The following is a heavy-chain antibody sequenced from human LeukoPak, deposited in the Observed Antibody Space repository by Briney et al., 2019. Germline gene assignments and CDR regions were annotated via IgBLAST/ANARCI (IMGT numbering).Heavy chain of an antibody. V-gene: IGHV4-38-2*02. CDR3: AGEIVVVPAAIGRWFDP. CDR1: GYSISSGYY. Sequence: SETLSLTCTVSGYSISSGYYWGWIRQPPGKGLEWIGSIYHSGSTYYNPSLKSRVTISVDTSKNQFSLKLSSVTAADTAVYYCAGEIVVVPAAIGRWFDPWGQGTLVTVSS. D-gene: IGHD2-2*01. CDR2: IYHSGST. J-gene: IGHJ5*02.